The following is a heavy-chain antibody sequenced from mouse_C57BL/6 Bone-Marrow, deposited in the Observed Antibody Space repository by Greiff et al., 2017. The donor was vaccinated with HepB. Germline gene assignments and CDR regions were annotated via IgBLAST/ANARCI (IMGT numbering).Heavy chain of an antibody. CDR3: ARQDDGYYWFAY. J-gene: IGHJ3*01. Sequence: EVQLVESGGGLVQPGGSLKLSCAASGFTFSDYYMYWVRQTPEKRLEWVAYISNGGGSIYYPDTVKGRFTISRDNAKNTLYLQMSRLKSEDTAMYYFARQDDGYYWFAYWGQGTLVTVSA. CDR2: ISNGGGSI. D-gene: IGHD2-3*01. CDR1: GFTFSDYY. V-gene: IGHV5-12*01.